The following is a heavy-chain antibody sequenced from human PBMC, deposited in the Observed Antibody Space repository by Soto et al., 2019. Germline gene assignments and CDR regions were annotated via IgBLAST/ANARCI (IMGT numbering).Heavy chain of an antibody. J-gene: IGHJ5*02. CDR1: GVSVSDYH. CDR2: IYYSGST. D-gene: IGHD3-3*01. V-gene: IGHV4-59*08. CDR3: ARQREYYYFSTTGPGWFDP. Sequence: PSETLCLTCSVSGVSVSDYHWTWIRLTPKKELQWIGNIYYSGSTYYNSSLMSRVTISVDTSKNQFSLKLNSVTAADTAVYYCARQREYYYFSTTGPGWFDPWGQGTLVTVSS.